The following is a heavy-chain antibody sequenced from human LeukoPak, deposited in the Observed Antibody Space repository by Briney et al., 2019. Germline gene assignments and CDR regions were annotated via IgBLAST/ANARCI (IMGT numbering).Heavy chain of an antibody. V-gene: IGHV4-59*01. D-gene: IGHD7-27*01. CDR2: IYSGST. CDR1: GGSISSYY. CDR3: ARDPGPWFDP. Sequence: PSETLSLTCTVSGGSISSYYWSWIRQPPGKGLEWTGYIYSGSTNYNPSLKSRVTISVDTSKNQFSLKLSSVTAADTAVYYCARDPGPWFDPWGQGTLVTVSS. J-gene: IGHJ5*02.